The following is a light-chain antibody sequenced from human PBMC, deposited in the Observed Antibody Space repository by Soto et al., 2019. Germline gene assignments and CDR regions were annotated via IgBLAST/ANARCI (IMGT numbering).Light chain of an antibody. CDR2: GAS. CDR3: QQVNSHPVT. Sequence: DIQLTQSPSFLSASIGDRVTITCRASQGIGRSLAWYQQKPGKVPKLLIYGASTLQSGVPSRFSGSGSGTEFTFTISSLQTEDFATYYCQQVNSHPVTFGGGAKVEIK. V-gene: IGKV1-9*01. CDR1: QGIGRS. J-gene: IGKJ4*01.